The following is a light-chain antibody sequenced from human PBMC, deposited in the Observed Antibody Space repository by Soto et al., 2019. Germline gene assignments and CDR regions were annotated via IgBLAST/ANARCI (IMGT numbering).Light chain of an antibody. CDR2: LNSDGSH. J-gene: IGLJ2*01. CDR1: SGHSSYA. Sequence: QLVLTQSPSASASLGASVKLTCTLSSGHSSYAIAWHQQQPEKGPRYLMKLNSDGSHSKGDGIPDRFSGSSSGAERYLTIASLHSEDEADYYCQTWGTGIQLFGGGTQLTVL. V-gene: IGLV4-69*01. CDR3: QTWGTGIQL.